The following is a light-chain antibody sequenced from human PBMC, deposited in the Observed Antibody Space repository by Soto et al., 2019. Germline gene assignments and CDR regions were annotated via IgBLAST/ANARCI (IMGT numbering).Light chain of an antibody. CDR3: QSYDNSLNEWV. CDR2: GNN. J-gene: IGLJ3*02. Sequence: QSVLTQPPSVSGAPGQRGTISCTGTASSIAARYDVHWYQQIPGKAPKLLIYGNNNRPSGVPDRFSASKSGISASLAITGLQADDEADYYCQSYDNSLNEWVFGGGTKVTVL. CDR1: ASSIAARYD. V-gene: IGLV1-40*01.